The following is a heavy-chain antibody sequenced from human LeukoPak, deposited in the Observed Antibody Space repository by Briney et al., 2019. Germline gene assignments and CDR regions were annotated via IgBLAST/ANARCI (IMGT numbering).Heavy chain of an antibody. CDR1: GFTFSSYA. Sequence: GGSLRLSCAASGFTFSSYAMRWVRQAPGKGLEWVSTISGSGGTTYYADSVKGRFTISRDNSKNTLYLQMNSLRAEDTAVYYCAKLTYSSSSGYYFDYWGQGTLVTVSS. V-gene: IGHV3-23*01. CDR3: AKLTYSSSSGYYFDY. J-gene: IGHJ4*02. CDR2: ISGSGGTT. D-gene: IGHD6-6*01.